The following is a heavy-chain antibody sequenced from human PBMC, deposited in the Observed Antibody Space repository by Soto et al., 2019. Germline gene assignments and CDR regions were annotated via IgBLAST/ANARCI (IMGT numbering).Heavy chain of an antibody. J-gene: IGHJ4*02. CDR2: INNNGNT. Sequence: SETLSLTCAVSGGSISSGGYSWSWIRQPPGKGMEWIGYINNNGNTDYNPSLESRVTISVDTSKNQFSLKLSSVTAADTAVYYCARVPDYWGQGILVTVSS. CDR1: GGSISSGGYS. D-gene: IGHD2-2*01. V-gene: IGHV4-30-4*07. CDR3: ARVPDY.